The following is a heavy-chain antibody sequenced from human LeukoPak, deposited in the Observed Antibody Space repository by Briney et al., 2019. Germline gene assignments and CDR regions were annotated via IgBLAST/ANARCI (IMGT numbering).Heavy chain of an antibody. Sequence: GGSLRLSCAASGFNFPIYSMSWVRHAPGKGLEWVATIKEDATEKFHVASVQGRFTISRDNAKNLLYLQMNTLRAEDTAVYYCARALVGATGVAFDIWGQGTMVTVSS. CDR3: ARALVGATGVAFDI. CDR1: GFNFPIYS. V-gene: IGHV3-7*01. D-gene: IGHD1-26*01. CDR2: IKEDATEK. J-gene: IGHJ3*02.